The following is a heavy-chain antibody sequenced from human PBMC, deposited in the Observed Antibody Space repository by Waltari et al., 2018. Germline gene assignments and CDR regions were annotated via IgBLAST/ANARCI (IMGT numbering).Heavy chain of an antibody. J-gene: IGHJ3*02. Sequence: QVQLQESGPGLVKPSQTLSLTCTVSGGYIDGATHFWSWFRQPPGKGLEWIGYISYSGNTYYSPSLKSRATISIDTSKNQFSLKLNSVTAADTAIYFCAREVITVADSDAFDIWGQGTVVTVSS. CDR2: ISYSGNT. D-gene: IGHD6-19*01. CDR3: AREVITVADSDAFDI. CDR1: GGYIDGATHF. V-gene: IGHV4-30-4*01.